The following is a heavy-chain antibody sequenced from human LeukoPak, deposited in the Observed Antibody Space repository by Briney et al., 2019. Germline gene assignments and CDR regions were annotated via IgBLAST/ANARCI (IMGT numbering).Heavy chain of an antibody. CDR2: IYYSGST. Sequence: TSETLSLTCTVSGGSISSSSYYWGWIRQPPGKGLEWIGSIYYSGSTYYNPSLKSRVTISVDTSKNQFSLKLSSVTAADTAVYYCARVDTAMGDAGYYYYYYMDVWGKGTTVTVSS. CDR3: ARVDTAMGDAGYYYYYYMDV. V-gene: IGHV4-39*07. CDR1: GGSISSSSYY. J-gene: IGHJ6*03. D-gene: IGHD5-18*01.